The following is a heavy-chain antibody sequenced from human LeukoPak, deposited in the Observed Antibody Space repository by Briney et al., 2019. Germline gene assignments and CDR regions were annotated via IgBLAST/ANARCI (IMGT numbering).Heavy chain of an antibody. J-gene: IGHJ4*02. CDR3: AKEPFDSSGYGDY. V-gene: IGHV3-23*01. CDR2: ITGSGAGT. CDR1: VFTFSSYA. Sequence: PGGSLRLSCAASVFTFSSYAMSWVRQAPGKGLEWVSAITGSGAGTYYADSVRGRFTIFRDNSKNTLYLQMNSLRAEDTATYYCAKEPFDSSGYGDYWGQGTLVTVSS. D-gene: IGHD3-22*01.